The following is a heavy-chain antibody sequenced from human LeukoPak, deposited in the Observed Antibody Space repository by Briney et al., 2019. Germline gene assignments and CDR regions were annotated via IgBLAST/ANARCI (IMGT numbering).Heavy chain of an antibody. CDR1: GYRFTSYW. CDR3: ARHDGYSSSGKVY. J-gene: IGHJ4*02. Sequence: GESLKISCKGSGYRFTSYWISWVRQMPGKGLEWMGRIDPSDAYTNYSPSFQGHVTISADKSITTVYLQWSSLKASDTAMYYCARHDGYSSSGKVYWGQGTLVTVSS. CDR2: IDPSDAYT. V-gene: IGHV5-10-1*01. D-gene: IGHD6-13*01.